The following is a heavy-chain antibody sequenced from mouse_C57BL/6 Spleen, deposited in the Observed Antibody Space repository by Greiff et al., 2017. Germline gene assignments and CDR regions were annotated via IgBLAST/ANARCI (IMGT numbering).Heavy chain of an antibody. D-gene: IGHD1-1*01. CDR3: ARDQGYYGSSPPFDY. V-gene: IGHV3-6*01. Sequence: ESGPGLVKPSQSLSLTCSVTGYSITSGYYWNWIRQFPGNKLEWMGYISYDGSNNYNPSLKNRISITRDTSKNQFFLKLNSVTTEDTATYYCARDQGYYGSSPPFDYWGQGTTLTVSS. J-gene: IGHJ2*01. CDR2: ISYDGSN. CDR1: GYSITSGYY.